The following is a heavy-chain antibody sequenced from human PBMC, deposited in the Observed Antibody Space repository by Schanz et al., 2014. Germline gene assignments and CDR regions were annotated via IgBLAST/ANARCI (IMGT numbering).Heavy chain of an antibody. D-gene: IGHD2-2*01. CDR3: ARGRRGDCRRTSCTYYFDY. Sequence: QVQLVESGGGVVQPGRSLRLSCAASGFTFSGYGMHWVRQAPGKGLEWVAIISYDGRHKNYAGSVKGRFTISRENGKNSLYLQMNSLRAGDTAVYYCARGRRGDCRRTSCTYYFDYWGQGTLVTVSS. J-gene: IGHJ4*02. CDR2: ISYDGRHK. V-gene: IGHV3-30*03. CDR1: GFTFSGYG.